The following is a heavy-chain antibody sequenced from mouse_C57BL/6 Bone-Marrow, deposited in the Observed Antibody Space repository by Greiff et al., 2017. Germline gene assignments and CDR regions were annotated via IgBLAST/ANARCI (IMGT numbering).Heavy chain of an antibody. Sequence: EVKLMESGGDLVKPGGSLKLSCAASGFTFSSYGMSWVRQTPDKRLEWVATISSGGSYTYYPASVKGRFTISRDNAKNTLYLQMSSLKSEDTAMYYCARQRGCYGYDGGYYFDYWGQGTTLTVSS. CDR1: GFTFSSYG. J-gene: IGHJ2*01. CDR3: ARQRGCYGYDGGYYFDY. CDR2: ISSGGSYT. V-gene: IGHV5-6*01. D-gene: IGHD2-2*01.